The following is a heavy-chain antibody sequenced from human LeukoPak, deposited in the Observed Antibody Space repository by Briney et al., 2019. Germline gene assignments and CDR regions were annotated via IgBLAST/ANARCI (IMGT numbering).Heavy chain of an antibody. J-gene: IGHJ4*02. CDR3: ARDKLRLGELPLDY. Sequence: GRSLRLSCAASGFTFSSYGMHWVRQAPGKGLEWVAVIWYDGSNKYYADSVKGRFTISRDNSKNTLYLQMNSLRAEDTAVYYCARDKLRLGELPLDYWGQGTLVTVSS. V-gene: IGHV3-33*01. D-gene: IGHD3-16*01. CDR1: GFTFSSYG. CDR2: IWYDGSNK.